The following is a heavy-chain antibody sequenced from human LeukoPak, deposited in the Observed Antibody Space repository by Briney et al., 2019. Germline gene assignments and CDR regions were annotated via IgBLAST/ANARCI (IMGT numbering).Heavy chain of an antibody. CDR3: ASKYSSSWSLGWFDP. D-gene: IGHD6-13*01. CDR1: GFTFSSYW. Sequence: GGTLRLSCAASGFTFSSYWMHWVRHAPGKGLVWVSRINCDGSSTSYADSVKGRFTISRDNAKNTLYLQMNSLRAEDTAVYYCASKYSSSWSLGWFDPWGQGTLVTVSS. V-gene: IGHV3-74*01. CDR2: INCDGSST. J-gene: IGHJ5*02.